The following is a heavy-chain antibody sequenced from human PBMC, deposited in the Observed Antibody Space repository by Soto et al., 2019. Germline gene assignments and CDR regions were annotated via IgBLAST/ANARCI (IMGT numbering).Heavy chain of an antibody. CDR1: GGSISSYY. J-gene: IGHJ4*02. Sequence: SETLSLTCTVSGGSISSYYGSWIRQPPGKGLEWIGYIYYSGSTNYNPSLKSRVTISVDTSKNQFSLKLSSVTAADTAVYYCARHNLEGYYDSSGYYDYWGQGTLLTVS. V-gene: IGHV4-59*08. D-gene: IGHD3-22*01. CDR3: ARHNLEGYYDSSGYYDY. CDR2: IYYSGST.